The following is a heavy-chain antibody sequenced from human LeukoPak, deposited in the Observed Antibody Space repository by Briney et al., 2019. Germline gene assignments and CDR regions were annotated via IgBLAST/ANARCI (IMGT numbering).Heavy chain of an antibody. V-gene: IGHV3-30*04. D-gene: IGHD4-17*01. Sequence: GGPLRLSCAASGFTFSSYAMHWVRQAPGKGLEWVAVISYDGSNKYYADSVKGRFTISRDNSKNTLYLQMNSLRAEDTAVYYCAKSGEDYYYYYYYMDVWGKGTTVTVSS. CDR2: ISYDGSNK. CDR3: AKSGEDYYYYYYYMDV. J-gene: IGHJ6*03. CDR1: GFTFSSYA.